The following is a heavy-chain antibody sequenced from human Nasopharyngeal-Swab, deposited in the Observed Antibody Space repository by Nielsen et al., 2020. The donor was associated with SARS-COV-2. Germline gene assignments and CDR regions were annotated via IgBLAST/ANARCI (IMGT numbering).Heavy chain of an antibody. CDR1: GGSISSGDYY. Sequence: SETLSLTCTVSGGSISSGDYYWSWIRQPPGKGLEWIGYIYYSGSTYYNPSLQSRVTISVDTSKNQFSLKLSSVTAADTAVYFCARVVRGDCFCIYYWGQGTLVTVSS. D-gene: IGHD2-21*02. CDR2: IYYSGST. J-gene: IGHJ4*02. V-gene: IGHV4-30-4*01. CDR3: ARVVRGDCFCIYY.